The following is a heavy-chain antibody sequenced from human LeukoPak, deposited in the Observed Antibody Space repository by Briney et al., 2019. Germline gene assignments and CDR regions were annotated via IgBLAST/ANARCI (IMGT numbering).Heavy chain of an antibody. J-gene: IGHJ4*02. Sequence: SETLSLTCSVSGSSISSDYYWGWVRQPPGKGLEWIGSIKHRGRSYYDPSLKSRVTISVDTSKNQFSLQLSSVTAADTAVYYCARVVGATSIDYWGQGILVTVSS. CDR3: ARVVGATSIDY. V-gene: IGHV4-38-2*02. CDR2: IKHRGRS. CDR1: GSSISSDYY. D-gene: IGHD2-15*01.